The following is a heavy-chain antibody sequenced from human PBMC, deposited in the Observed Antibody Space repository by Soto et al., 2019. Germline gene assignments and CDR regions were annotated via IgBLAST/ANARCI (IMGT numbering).Heavy chain of an antibody. Sequence: SETLCLTCTVSGGSVSSGSYYWSWVRQPPGKGLEWIAYIYYSGSTNYNPSHKSRVTISVDRSKNQFSLKLNSVTAADTAVYYCARATYYYYGMDVWGQGTTVT. D-gene: IGHD1-26*01. J-gene: IGHJ6*02. V-gene: IGHV4-61*01. CDR2: IYYSGST. CDR3: ARATYYYYGMDV. CDR1: GGSVSSGSYY.